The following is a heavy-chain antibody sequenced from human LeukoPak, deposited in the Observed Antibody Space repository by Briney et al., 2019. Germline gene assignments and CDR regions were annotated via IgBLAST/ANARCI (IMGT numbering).Heavy chain of an antibody. CDR2: ISSSSSTM. J-gene: IGHJ3*02. V-gene: IGHV3-48*01. Sequence: PGGSLRLSCAASGFTFSSYSMNWVRQAPGKGLEGVSYISSSSSTMYYADSVKGRFSISRDNAKKSLYLQMNSLRAEDTAVYYCARDHHRRLYDSQARDTFDIWGQGTMVTVSS. D-gene: IGHD3-22*01. CDR1: GFTFSSYS. CDR3: ARDHHRRLYDSQARDTFDI.